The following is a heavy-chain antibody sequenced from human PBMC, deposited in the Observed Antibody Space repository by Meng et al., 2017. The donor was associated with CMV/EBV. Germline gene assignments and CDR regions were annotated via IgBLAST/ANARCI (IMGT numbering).Heavy chain of an antibody. D-gene: IGHD3-10*01. J-gene: IGHJ4*02. CDR1: ELTFSSKA. CDR2: ITYDGSNK. Sequence: YELTFSSKAMHGVRQAPGKGLEWVAVITYDGSNKYYADSVKGRFTISRENSKNTLYLQMNSLRAEDTAVYYCARDFETTMVRGVIGYWGQGTLVTVSS. V-gene: IGHV3-30*04. CDR3: ARDFETTMVRGVIGY.